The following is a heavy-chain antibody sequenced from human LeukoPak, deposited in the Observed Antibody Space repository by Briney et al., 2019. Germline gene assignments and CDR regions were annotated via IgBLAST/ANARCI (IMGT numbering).Heavy chain of an antibody. CDR3: ARDLPESYYYDSSGYSFQH. V-gene: IGHV1-2*06. J-gene: IGHJ1*01. CDR2: INPNSGGT. CDR1: GYTFTGYY. Sequence: ASVKVSCKASGYTFTGYYMHWARQAPGQGLEWMGRINPNSGGTNYAQQFQGRVTMTRDTSISTAYMELSRLTSDDTAVYYGARDLPESYYYDSSGYSFQHWGQGTLVTVSS. D-gene: IGHD3-22*01.